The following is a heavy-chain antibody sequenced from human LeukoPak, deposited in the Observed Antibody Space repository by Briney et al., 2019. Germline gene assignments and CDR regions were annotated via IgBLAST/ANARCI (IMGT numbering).Heavy chain of an antibody. CDR3: ARRDIVVVVSASDY. D-gene: IGHD2-15*01. J-gene: IGHJ4*02. Sequence: ETLSLTCTVSGGSISSSSSYWGWIRQPPGKGLEWVSAISGSGGSTYYADSVKGRFTISRDNSKNTLYLQMNSLRAEDTAVYYCARRDIVVVVSASDYWGQGTLVTVSS. CDR2: ISGSGGST. CDR1: GGSISSSSSY. V-gene: IGHV3-23*01.